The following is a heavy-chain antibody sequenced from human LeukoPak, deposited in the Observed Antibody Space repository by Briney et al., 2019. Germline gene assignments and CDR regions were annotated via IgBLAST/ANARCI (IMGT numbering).Heavy chain of an antibody. V-gene: IGHV4-61*02. CDR1: GGSISSGSYY. D-gene: IGHD1-14*01. CDR2: IYTSGST. CDR3: ARGRNYYYYYYMDV. J-gene: IGHJ6*03. Sequence: SQTLSLTCTVSGGSISSGSYYWSWIRQAAGKGLEWIGRIYTSGSTNYNPSLKSRVTISVDTSKNQFSLKLSSVTAADTAVYYCARGRNYYYYYYMDVWGKGTTVTVSS.